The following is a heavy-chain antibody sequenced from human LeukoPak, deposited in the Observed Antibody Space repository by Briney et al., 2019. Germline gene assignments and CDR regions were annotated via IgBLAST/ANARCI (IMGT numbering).Heavy chain of an antibody. J-gene: IGHJ4*02. V-gene: IGHV4-59*05. CDR2: IYYTGST. CDR3: ARGRNGDLDY. D-gene: IGHD4-17*01. Sequence: SETLSLTCTVSGGSISSYYWSWIRQPPGKGLEWIGSIYYTGSTNYNPSLESRVTLSVDTSKNEFSLKLSSVTAADTAVYYCARGRNGDLDYWGQGTLVTVSS. CDR1: GGSISSYY.